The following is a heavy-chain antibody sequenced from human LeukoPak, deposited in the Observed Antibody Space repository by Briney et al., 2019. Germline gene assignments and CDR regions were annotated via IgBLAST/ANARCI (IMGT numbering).Heavy chain of an antibody. Sequence: SETLSLTCTVSGGSISTSNYYWGWIRQPPGKGLEWIGNIFYSGSTYYSPSLKSRVTISLDTSRNQFSLKLNSVTAADTAVYYCARSPPRPMVRGVRFDYWGQGTLVTVSS. CDR3: ARSPPRPMVRGVRFDY. D-gene: IGHD3-10*01. CDR1: GGSISTSNYY. CDR2: IFYSGST. J-gene: IGHJ4*02. V-gene: IGHV4-39*07.